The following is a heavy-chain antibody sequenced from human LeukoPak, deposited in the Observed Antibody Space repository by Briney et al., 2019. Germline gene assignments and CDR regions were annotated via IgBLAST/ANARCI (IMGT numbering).Heavy chain of an antibody. J-gene: IGHJ5*02. Sequence: GGSLRLSCAASGFTFSSYAMSWVRQAPGKGLEWVSAISGSGGSTYYADSVKGRFTISRDNSKNTLYLQMNSLRAEDTAVYCCASNYLQCSSWYGPCHPSRTLDPWGQGTLVTVSS. V-gene: IGHV3-23*01. CDR1: GFTFSSYA. CDR3: ASNYLQCSSWYGPCHPSRTLDP. D-gene: IGHD6-13*01. CDR2: ISGSGGST.